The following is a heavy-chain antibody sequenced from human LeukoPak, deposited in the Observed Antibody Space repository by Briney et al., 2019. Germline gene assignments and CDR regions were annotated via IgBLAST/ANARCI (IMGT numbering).Heavy chain of an antibody. Sequence: PSETLSLTCTVSGGSISSSSYYWGWIRQPPGKGLDWIGMFYYAGSTYYNPSLKSRVTISLDTSKNQFSLKLRSVTAADTAVYYCARTYSYNREYWGQGTLVTVSS. D-gene: IGHD5-24*01. CDR3: ARTYSYNREY. CDR2: FYYAGST. CDR1: GGSISSSSYY. J-gene: IGHJ4*02. V-gene: IGHV4-39*01.